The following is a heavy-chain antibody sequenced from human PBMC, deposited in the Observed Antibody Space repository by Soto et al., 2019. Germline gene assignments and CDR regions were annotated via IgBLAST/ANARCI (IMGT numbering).Heavy chain of an antibody. CDR1: GFSLSTSGMC. D-gene: IGHD6-19*01. V-gene: IGHV2-70*01. CDR3: ARIKAVAGHSYYYGTEV. J-gene: IGHJ6*04. CDR2: IDWDDDK. Sequence: GSGPTLVNPTQTLTLTCTFSGFSLSTSGMCVSWIRQPPGNSLEWLALIDWDDDKYYSTSLKTRLTISKDTSKNQVVLTMNNMDPVDRATYYCARIKAVAGHSYYYGTEVWGDGKTVTVSA.